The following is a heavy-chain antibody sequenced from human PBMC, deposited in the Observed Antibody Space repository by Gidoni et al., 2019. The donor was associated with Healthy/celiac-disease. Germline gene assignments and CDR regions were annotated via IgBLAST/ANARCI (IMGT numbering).Heavy chain of an antibody. CDR1: GFTFSSYG. V-gene: IGHV3-33*01. D-gene: IGHD1-26*01. CDR3: ARLGPKWTCDY. CDR2: IWYDGSNK. Sequence: QVQLVESGGGVVQPGRSLRLSCAASGFTFSSYGMHWVRQAPGKGLEWVAVIWYDGSNKYHADSVKGRFTISRDNSKNTVYLQMNSLRAEDTAVYYCARLGPKWTCDYWGQGTLVTVSS. J-gene: IGHJ4*02.